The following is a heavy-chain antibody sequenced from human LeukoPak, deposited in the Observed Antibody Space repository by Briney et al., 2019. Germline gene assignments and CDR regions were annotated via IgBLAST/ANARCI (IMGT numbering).Heavy chain of an antibody. CDR3: ARDFHVRRELLLDYYYYYMDV. Sequence: ASVKVSCKASGYTFTSYGISWVRQAPGQGLEWMGWISAYNGNTNYAQKLQGRVTMTTDTSTSTAYMELRSLRSDDTAVYYCARDFHVRRELLLDYYYYYMDVWGKGTTVTVSS. CDR1: GYTFTSYG. J-gene: IGHJ6*03. D-gene: IGHD1-26*01. V-gene: IGHV1-18*01. CDR2: ISAYNGNT.